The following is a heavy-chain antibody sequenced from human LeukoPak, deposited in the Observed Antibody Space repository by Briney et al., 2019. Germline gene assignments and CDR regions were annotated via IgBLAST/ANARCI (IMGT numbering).Heavy chain of an antibody. Sequence: GGSLRLSCAASGFTFRNYWMHWVRQAPGKGLVWVSRIESDGSSTTYADSVKGLFTISRHNAKNTLYLQMNSLRAEDTAKYYCARGGIAVTGTLRYDYWGQGTLVTVSS. V-gene: IGHV3-74*01. CDR3: ARGGIAVTGTLRYDY. J-gene: IGHJ4*02. CDR1: GFTFRNYW. CDR2: IESDGSST. D-gene: IGHD6-19*01.